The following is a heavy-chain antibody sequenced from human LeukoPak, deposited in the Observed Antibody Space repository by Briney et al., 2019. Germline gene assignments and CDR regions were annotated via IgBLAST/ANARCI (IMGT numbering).Heavy chain of an antibody. J-gene: IGHJ3*02. CDR1: GFTFGKYG. V-gene: IGHV3-23*01. CDR3: AKSRIAATDNAFDM. Sequence: GGSLRLSCAASGFTFGKYGMTWVRQAPGKGLEWVSGISSGGGATNYADSVKGRFTISRDNSKNTLFLQMSSLMAEDTAIYFCAKSRIAATDNAFDMWGQGTMVT. D-gene: IGHD6-13*01. CDR2: ISSGGGAT.